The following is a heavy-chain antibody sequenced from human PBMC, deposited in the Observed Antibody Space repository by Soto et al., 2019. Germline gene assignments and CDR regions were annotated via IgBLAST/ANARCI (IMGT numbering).Heavy chain of an antibody. CDR3: ASFVSLFGVVSTSYFQH. V-gene: IGHV4-59*01. CDR1: GGSISSYY. CDR2: IYYRGST. J-gene: IGHJ1*01. Sequence: QVQMQESGPGLVKPSETLSLTCTVSGGSISSYYWSWIRQPPGKGLEWIGYIYYRGSTNYNPSLKSRVTISVDTSKNQFSLKLSSVTAADTAVYYCASFVSLFGVVSTSYFQHWGQGTLVTVSS. D-gene: IGHD3-3*01.